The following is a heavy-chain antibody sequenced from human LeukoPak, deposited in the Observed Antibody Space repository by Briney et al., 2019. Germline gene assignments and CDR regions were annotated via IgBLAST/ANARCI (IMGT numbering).Heavy chain of an antibody. V-gene: IGHV1-69*05. D-gene: IGHD2-21*01. J-gene: IGHJ5*02. CDR1: GGTFSSYA. CDR3: ARTAYCGGDCYSPPNWFDP. CDR2: IIPIFGTA. Sequence: SVKVSCKASGGTFSSYAISWVRQAPGQGLEWMGGIIPIFGTANYAQKFQGRVTITTDESTSTAYMELSSLRSEDTAVYYCARTAYCGGDCYSPPNWFDPWGQGTLVTVSS.